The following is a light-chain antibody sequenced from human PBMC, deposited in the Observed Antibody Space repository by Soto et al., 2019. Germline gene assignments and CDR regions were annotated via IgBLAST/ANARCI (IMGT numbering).Light chain of an antibody. V-gene: IGLV8-61*01. CDR3: ALSLPRGVWE. Sequence: QTVVTQEPSFSVSPGGTITLTCGLTSGSVSTSSYPSWYQQTPGQAPRTLIYSTNTRSSGVPDRFSGSILGNKAALTIMGAQADDESDYYCALSLPRGVWEFGGGTKLTVL. CDR1: SGSVSTSSY. CDR2: STN. J-gene: IGLJ3*02.